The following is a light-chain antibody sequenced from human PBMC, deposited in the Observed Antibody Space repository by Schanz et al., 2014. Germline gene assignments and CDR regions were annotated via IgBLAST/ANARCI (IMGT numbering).Light chain of an antibody. Sequence: EIVLTQSPATLSLSPGERATLSCRASQSVRSYLAWYQQKPGQAPRLLIYDASNRATGIPARFSGSGSGTDFTLTISRLEPEDFAVYYCHHRSNWPLTFGGGTKVEIK. CDR1: QSVRSY. CDR2: DAS. J-gene: IGKJ4*01. V-gene: IGKV3-11*01. CDR3: HHRSNWPLT.